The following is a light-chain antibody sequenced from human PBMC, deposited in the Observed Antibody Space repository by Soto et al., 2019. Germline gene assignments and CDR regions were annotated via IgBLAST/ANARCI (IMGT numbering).Light chain of an antibody. CDR2: DVS. CDR1: SSDVGSYNY. V-gene: IGLV2-14*01. J-gene: IGLJ1*01. Sequence: QSALTQPASVSGSPGQSTTISCTGTSSDVGSYNYVSWYQQDPGKAPKLMIYDVSNRPSGVSNRFSGSKSGNTASLTISGLQAEDEADYYCCSYTSSNTYVFGTGTKVTVL. CDR3: CSYTSSNTYV.